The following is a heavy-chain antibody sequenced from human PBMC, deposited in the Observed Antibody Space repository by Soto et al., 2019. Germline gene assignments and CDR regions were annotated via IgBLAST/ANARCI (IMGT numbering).Heavy chain of an antibody. D-gene: IGHD6-13*01. CDR1: GFTFSSYA. CDR2: ISYDGSNK. CDR3: ARDRGGYSSSWYGY. Sequence: PGGSLRLSCAASGFTFSSYAMHWVRQAPGKGLEWVAVISYDGSNKYYADSVKGRFTISRDNSKNTLYLQMNSLRAEDTAVYYCARDRGGYSSSWYGYWGQGTLVTVSS. V-gene: IGHV3-30-3*01. J-gene: IGHJ4*02.